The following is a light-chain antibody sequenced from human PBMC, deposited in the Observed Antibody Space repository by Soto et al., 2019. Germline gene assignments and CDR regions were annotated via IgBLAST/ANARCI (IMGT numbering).Light chain of an antibody. CDR1: QSVRSNE. V-gene: IGKV3-20*01. CDR3: QQYGSSPLT. J-gene: IGKJ4*01. CDR2: GAS. Sequence: EIVWTQSTGTLSLSPGERATLSCRASQSVRSNELAWYQQKPGQAPRLLIYGASSRATAIPDRVSGSGSGKDFTLTISRLEPDDFAVYYCQQYGSSPLTFGGGNKVEFK.